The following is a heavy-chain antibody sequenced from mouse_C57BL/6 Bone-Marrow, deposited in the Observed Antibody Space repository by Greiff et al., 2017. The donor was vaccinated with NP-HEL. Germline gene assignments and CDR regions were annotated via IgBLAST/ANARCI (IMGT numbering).Heavy chain of an antibody. CDR1: GYTFTSYW. D-gene: IGHD1-1*01. CDR2: IDPSDSYT. J-gene: IGHJ3*01. V-gene: IGHV1-69*01. Sequence: QVQLQQPGAELVMPGASVKLSCKASGYTFTSYWMHWVKQRPGQGLEWIGEIDPSDSYTNYNQKFKGKSTLTVDKSSSTAYMQLSSLTSEDSAVYYCARRSPYYYGSSLAWFAYWGQGTLVTVSA. CDR3: ARRSPYYYGSSLAWFAY.